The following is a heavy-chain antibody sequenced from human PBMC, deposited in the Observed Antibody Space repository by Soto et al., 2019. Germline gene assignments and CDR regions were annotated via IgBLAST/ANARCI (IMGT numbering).Heavy chain of an antibody. Sequence: SETLSLTCAVAGGSISSSSYYWGWIRQPPGKGLEWIGSIYYSGYTYYNPSLKSRVTISVDTSKNQFSLKLSSVTAADTAVYYCARHNGPLYVGYYYDMDVWGQGTTVTVSS. CDR3: ARHNGPLYVGYYYDMDV. CDR1: GGSISSSSYY. CDR2: IYYSGYT. D-gene: IGHD3-16*01. V-gene: IGHV4-39*01. J-gene: IGHJ6*02.